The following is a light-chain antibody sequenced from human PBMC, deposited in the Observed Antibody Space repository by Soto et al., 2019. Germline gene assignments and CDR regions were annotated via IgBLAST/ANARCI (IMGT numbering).Light chain of an antibody. CDR1: QSVSSN. J-gene: IGKJ1*01. CDR3: QQSNNWPWT. V-gene: IGKV3-15*01. CDR2: GAS. Sequence: EIVMTQSPATQSVSPGERATLSCRASQSVSSNLAWYQQKPGQAPRLLIYGASTRATGIPARFSGSGSGTEFTITISSLQSEDFAVYYCQQSNNWPWTFGQGTKVEIK.